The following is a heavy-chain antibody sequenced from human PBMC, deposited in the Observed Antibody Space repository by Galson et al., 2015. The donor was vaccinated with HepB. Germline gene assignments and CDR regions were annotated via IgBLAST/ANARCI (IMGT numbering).Heavy chain of an antibody. V-gene: IGHV3-23*01. CDR3: AKNGGYCSSIGTCTQFDY. CDR2: ISGSGGST. D-gene: IGHD2-2*01. Sequence: SLRLSCAASGFTFSSYAMSWVRQAPGKGLEWVSAISGSGGSTYYADSVKGRFTISRDNSKNTLYLQMNSLRAEDTAVYYCAKNGGYCSSIGTCTQFDYWGQGTLVTVSS. J-gene: IGHJ4*02. CDR1: GFTFSSYA.